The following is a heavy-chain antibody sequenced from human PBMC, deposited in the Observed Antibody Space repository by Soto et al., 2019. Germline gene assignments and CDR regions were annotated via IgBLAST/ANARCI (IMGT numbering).Heavy chain of an antibody. D-gene: IGHD3-22*01. Sequence: GGSLRLSCAASGFTFSSYGMHWVRQAPGKGLEWVAVIWYDGSNKYYADSVKGRFTISRDNSKNTVSLQLNSLRAEDTAVYFCARSQGYYDYWGQGTLVTVSS. CDR3: ARSQGYYDY. CDR2: IWYDGSNK. V-gene: IGHV3-33*01. J-gene: IGHJ4*02. CDR1: GFTFSSYG.